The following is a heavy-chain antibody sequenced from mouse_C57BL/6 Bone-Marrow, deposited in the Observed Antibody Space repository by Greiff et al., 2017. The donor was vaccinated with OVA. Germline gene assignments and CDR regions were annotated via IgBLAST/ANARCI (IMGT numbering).Heavy chain of an antibody. V-gene: IGHV1-64*01. CDR2: IHPNSGST. Sequence: QVQLKQPGAELVKPGASVKLSCKASGYTFTSYWMHWVKQRPGQGLEWIGMIHPNSGSTNYNEKFKSKATLTVDKSSSTAYMQLSSLTSEDSAVYYCARWDYYYYFDYWGQGTTLTVSS. CDR1: GYTFTSYW. CDR3: ARWDYYYYFDY. J-gene: IGHJ2*01. D-gene: IGHD1-1*01.